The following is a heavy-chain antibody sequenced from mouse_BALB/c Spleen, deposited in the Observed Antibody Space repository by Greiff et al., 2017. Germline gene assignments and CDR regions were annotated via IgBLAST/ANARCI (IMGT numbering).Heavy chain of an antibody. Sequence: EVQLQQSGTVLARPGASVKMSCKASGYTFTSYWMHWVKQRPGQGLEWIGAIYPGNSDTSYNQKFKGKAKLTAVTSTSTAYMELSSLTNEDSAVYYCTRGNDYDVGYFDVWGAGTTVTVSS. CDR1: GYTFTSYW. J-gene: IGHJ1*01. D-gene: IGHD2-4*01. CDR3: TRGNDYDVGYFDV. V-gene: IGHV1-5*01. CDR2: IYPGNSDT.